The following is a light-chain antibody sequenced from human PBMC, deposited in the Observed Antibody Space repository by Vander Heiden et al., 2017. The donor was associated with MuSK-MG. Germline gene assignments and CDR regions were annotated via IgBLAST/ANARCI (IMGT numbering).Light chain of an antibody. Sequence: EIFLSQSPDFQSVTPKEKVTITCRASQSVGRSLHWYQVKPDQSPKLLIKYASQSFSGVPSRFSGRGSGTDFTLTSKSPEAEDAATYYWRQNTLPYTFGQGTKLEIK. CDR3: RQNTLPYT. CDR1: QSVGRS. J-gene: IGKJ2*01. CDR2: YAS. V-gene: IGKV6-21*01.